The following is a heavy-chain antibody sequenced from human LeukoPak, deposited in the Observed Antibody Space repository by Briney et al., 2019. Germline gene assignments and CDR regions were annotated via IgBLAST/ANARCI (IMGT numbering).Heavy chain of an antibody. V-gene: IGHV3-23*01. J-gene: IGHJ4*02. CDR2: ITGSGGAT. CDR3: AKVRGRYNASNGYYWGYCFAS. CDR1: GFTFSTYA. Sequence: PGGSLRLSCAASGFTFSTYAVNWVRQAPGKGLEWVSAITGSGGATYYADSVKGRFTISRDNSKNTLYLQMSSLRAEDTAVYYFAKVRGRYNASNGYYWGYCFASWGKGFLVTVS. D-gene: IGHD3-22*01.